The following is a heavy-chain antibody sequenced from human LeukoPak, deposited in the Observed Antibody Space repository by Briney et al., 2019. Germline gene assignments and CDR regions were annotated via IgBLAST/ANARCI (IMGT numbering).Heavy chain of an antibody. CDR2: IYPGDSDT. D-gene: IGHD3-22*01. Sequence: GESLKISCKGSGCSFTTYWIGWVRQMPGKGLEWMGIIYPGDSDTRYSPSFQGHVTMTADKSIGTAYLQWSSLKASDTAMYYCARTYYYDSSATWYFDLWGRGTLVTVSS. J-gene: IGHJ2*01. CDR1: GCSFTTYW. CDR3: ARTYYYDSSATWYFDL. V-gene: IGHV5-51*01.